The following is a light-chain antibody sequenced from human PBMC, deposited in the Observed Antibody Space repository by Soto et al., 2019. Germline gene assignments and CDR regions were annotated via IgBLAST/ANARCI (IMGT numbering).Light chain of an antibody. Sequence: EVLLTQSPGTLSLSPGERATLSCRASQSVSSSYLAWYQQKPGQAPRLLIYGASSRATGIPDRFSGSGSGTDFTLTISRLEPEDFAAYYCQQYCSPPGTFGQGTKVDIK. CDR3: QQYCSPPGT. CDR2: GAS. V-gene: IGKV3-20*01. CDR1: QSVSSSY. J-gene: IGKJ1*01.